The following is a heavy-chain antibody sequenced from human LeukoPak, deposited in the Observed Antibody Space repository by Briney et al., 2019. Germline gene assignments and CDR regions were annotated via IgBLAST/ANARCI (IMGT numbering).Heavy chain of an antibody. V-gene: IGHV4-39*01. Sequence: SETLSLTCTVSGGSITSSTYFWDWIRQPPGEGLEWIGNIYYDGTTDYNPSFKSRVTMSVDTSNNQFSLQVNSVNAADTAVYYCARRAAYGPLEVWGQGTMVTVSS. CDR3: ARRAAYGPLEV. J-gene: IGHJ3*01. CDR1: GGSITSSTYF. D-gene: IGHD3-10*01. CDR2: IYYDGTT.